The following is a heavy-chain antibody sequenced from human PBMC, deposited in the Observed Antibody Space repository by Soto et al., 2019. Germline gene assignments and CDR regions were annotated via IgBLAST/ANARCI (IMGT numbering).Heavy chain of an antibody. V-gene: IGHV3-11*04. Sequence: GGSLRLPSAASGFTFRDYYLDWLRQAPGEGLVWVSYISSSGNSTYYAASVKGRFTISRDNAKNSLYLQMTSLTAEDTAIYYCDRDKYGYYVNCFDPWGQGTLVTVYS. CDR3: DRDKYGYYVNCFDP. D-gene: IGHD1-26*01. J-gene: IGHJ5*02. CDR1: GFTFRDYY. CDR2: ISSSGNST.